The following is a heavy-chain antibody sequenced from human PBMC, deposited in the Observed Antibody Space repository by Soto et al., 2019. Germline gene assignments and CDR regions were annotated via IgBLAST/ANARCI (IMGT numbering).Heavy chain of an antibody. CDR3: ARGGGYDSFDY. J-gene: IGHJ4*02. V-gene: IGHV4-30-2*06. Sequence: PSETLSLTCTVSGASISYGGFSWSWIRQSPGKDLEWIGYISHPESTYFHPSFKSRLTMSIDRTRNQFSLKLSSVTAADMAVYYCARGGGYDSFDYWGQGVLVTVSS. CDR2: ISHPEST. CDR1: GASISYGGFS. D-gene: IGHD5-12*01.